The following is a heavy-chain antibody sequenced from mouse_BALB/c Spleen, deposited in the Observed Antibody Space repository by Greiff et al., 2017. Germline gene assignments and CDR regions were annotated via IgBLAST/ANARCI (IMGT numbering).Heavy chain of an antibody. Sequence: DLVKPGASVKLSCKASGYTFTSYWIHWIKQRPGQGLEWLGRIGPGSGSTYYNEMFKGKATLTVDTSSSTAYIQLSRLSSEDSAVYFGARGEWYVDYWGQGTTLTVSS. V-gene: IGHV1S41*01. J-gene: IGHJ2*01. D-gene: IGHD1-3*01. CDR2: IGPGSGST. CDR1: GYTFTSYW. CDR3: ARGEWYVDY.